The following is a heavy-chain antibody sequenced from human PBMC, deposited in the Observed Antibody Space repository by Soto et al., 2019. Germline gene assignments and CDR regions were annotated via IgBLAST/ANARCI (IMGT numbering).Heavy chain of an antibody. J-gene: IGHJ4*02. CDR1: GGSISSSSYY. D-gene: IGHD5-18*01. Sequence: SETLSLTCTVSGGSISSSSYYWGWIRQHPGKGLEWIGYIYYSGSTYYNPSLKSRVTISVDTSKNQFSLKLSSVTAADTAVYYCARVEGVTEGKFDYWGQGTLVTVSS. CDR2: IYYSGST. V-gene: IGHV4-31*02. CDR3: ARVEGVTEGKFDY.